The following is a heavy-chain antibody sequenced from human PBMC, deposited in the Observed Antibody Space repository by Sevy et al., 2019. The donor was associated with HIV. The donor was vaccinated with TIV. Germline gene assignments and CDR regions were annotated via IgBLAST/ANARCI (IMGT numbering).Heavy chain of an antibody. V-gene: IGHV3-30*02. CDR2: IRYDGSNK. Sequence: GGSLRLSCAASGFTFSSYGMHWVRQAPGKGLEWVAFIRYDGSNKYYADSVKGRFTISRDNSKNTLYLQMNSLRAEDTAVYYCAKDLYYDFWSGYYTVEYYYYYYGTDVWGQGTTVTVSS. D-gene: IGHD3-3*01. CDR3: AKDLYYDFWSGYYTVEYYYYYYGTDV. J-gene: IGHJ6*02. CDR1: GFTFSSYG.